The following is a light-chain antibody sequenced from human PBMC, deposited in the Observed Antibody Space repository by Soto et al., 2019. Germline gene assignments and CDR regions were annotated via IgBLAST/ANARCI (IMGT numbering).Light chain of an antibody. J-gene: IGLJ2*01. CDR2: QDT. CDR1: KLGDKY. Sequence: SYELTQPPSVSVSPGQTASITCSGHKLGDKYACWYQQKPGQSPVLVISQDTKRPSGIPERFSGSNSENTATLTISGTQAMDGADYYCQAWDNSTVVFGGGTKLTVL. V-gene: IGLV3-1*01. CDR3: QAWDNSTVV.